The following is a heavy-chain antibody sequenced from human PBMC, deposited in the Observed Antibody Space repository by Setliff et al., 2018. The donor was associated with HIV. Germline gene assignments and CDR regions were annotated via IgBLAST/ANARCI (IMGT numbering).Heavy chain of an antibody. D-gene: IGHD3-22*01. CDR1: DASYSGTNHY. J-gene: IGHJ4*02. CDR3: ASLPPLYDSSGYYFDY. V-gene: IGHV4-39*01. CDR2: IDDSGRT. Sequence: PSETLSLTCTLSDASYSGTNHYWGWIRQPPGKGLEWIGSIDDSGRTYYSPSLNSRVTISVDASKNQFTLKLSSVTAADTAVYYCASLPPLYDSSGYYFDYWGQGTLVTVSS.